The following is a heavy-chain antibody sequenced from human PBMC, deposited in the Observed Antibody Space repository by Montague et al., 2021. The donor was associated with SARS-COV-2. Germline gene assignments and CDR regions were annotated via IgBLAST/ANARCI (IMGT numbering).Heavy chain of an antibody. CDR3: ARAASDIVLMVYAIRAFDI. Sequence: SETLSLTCTVSGGSISSSSYYWGWIRQPPGKGLEWIGSIYYSGSTYYNPSLKSRVTISVDTSKSQFSLKLSSVTAADTAVYYCARAASDIVLMVYAIRAFDIWGQGTMVTVSS. CDR1: GGSISSSSYY. V-gene: IGHV4-39*07. J-gene: IGHJ3*02. CDR2: IYYSGST. D-gene: IGHD2-8*01.